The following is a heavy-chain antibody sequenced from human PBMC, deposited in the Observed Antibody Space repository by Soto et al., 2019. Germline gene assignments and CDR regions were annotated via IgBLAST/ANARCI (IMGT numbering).Heavy chain of an antibody. CDR3: ARGGLQYCSGGSCYNWFDP. D-gene: IGHD2-15*01. CDR2: INPSGGST. CDR1: GYTFTSYY. V-gene: IGHV1-46*01. Sequence: ASVKVSCKASGYTFTSYYMHWVRQAPGQGLEWMGIINPSGGSTSYAQKFQGRVTMTRDTSTSTVYMELSSLRSEDTAVYYCARGGLQYCSGGSCYNWFDPWGQGTLVTVSS. J-gene: IGHJ5*02.